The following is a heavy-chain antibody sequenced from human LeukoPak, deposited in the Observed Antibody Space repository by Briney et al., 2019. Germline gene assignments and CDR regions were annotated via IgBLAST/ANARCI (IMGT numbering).Heavy chain of an antibody. Sequence: PGGSLRLSCAASGFTFSSYWMSWVRQAPGKGLEWVANIKQDGSEKYYVDSVKGRFTISRDNAKNSLYLQMNSLRAEDTAVYYCARDGPAAMRYYYYMDVWGKGTTVTISS. J-gene: IGHJ6*03. V-gene: IGHV3-7*01. D-gene: IGHD2-2*01. CDR1: GFTFSSYW. CDR3: ARDGPAAMRYYYYMDV. CDR2: IKQDGSEK.